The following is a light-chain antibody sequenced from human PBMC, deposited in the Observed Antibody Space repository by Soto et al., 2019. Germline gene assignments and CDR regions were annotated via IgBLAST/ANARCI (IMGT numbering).Light chain of an antibody. V-gene: IGLV2-14*01. CDR2: DVS. Sequence: QSALTPPASVSGSPGQSITISCTGTRSDVGGYNYVSWYQQHPGKAPKFMIYDVSNRPSGVSSRFSGSKSGNTASLTISGLQAEDEADYYCCSYTTSNTRQIVFGTGTKLTVL. CDR1: RSDVGGYNY. J-gene: IGLJ1*01. CDR3: CSYTTSNTRQIV.